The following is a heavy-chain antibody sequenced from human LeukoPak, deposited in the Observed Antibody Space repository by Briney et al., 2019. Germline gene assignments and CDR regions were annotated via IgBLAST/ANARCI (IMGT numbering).Heavy chain of an antibody. Sequence: GGSLRLSCTASGYNFGSDAMHWVRQAPGKGLEWVAFIWSDGSNDHYADSVKGRFTISRDNSKNTVCLQMNSLRVEDTAVYYCARDPSGSGWSLSDWGQGTPVTVSS. CDR2: IWSDGSND. D-gene: IGHD6-19*01. J-gene: IGHJ4*02. CDR1: GYNFGSDA. CDR3: ARDPSGSGWSLSD. V-gene: IGHV3-33*01.